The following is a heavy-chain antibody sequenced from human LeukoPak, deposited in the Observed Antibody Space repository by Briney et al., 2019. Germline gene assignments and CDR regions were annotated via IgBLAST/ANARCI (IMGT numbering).Heavy chain of an antibody. Sequence: ASVKVSCKASGYTFTGYYMHWVRQAPGQGLEWMGWINPNSGNTNYAQKLQGRVTMTTDTSTSTAYMELRSLRSDDTAVYYCARDLLAVEPQFDPWGQGTLVTVSS. D-gene: IGHD6-19*01. CDR2: INPNSGNT. J-gene: IGHJ5*02. CDR3: ARDLLAVEPQFDP. CDR1: GYTFTGYY. V-gene: IGHV1-18*04.